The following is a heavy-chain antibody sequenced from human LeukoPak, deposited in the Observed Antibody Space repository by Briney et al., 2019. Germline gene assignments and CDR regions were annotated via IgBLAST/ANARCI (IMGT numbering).Heavy chain of an antibody. CDR3: AKGGLEWYYGLDV. Sequence: GGSLRLSCAASGFTFSSYSMNWVRQAPGKGLEWVSSISSGSSYIFYADSVKGRFTISRDNSKNTLYLQMNSLRVDDTAVYYCAKGGLEWYYGLDVWGQGTTVTVSS. V-gene: IGHV3-21*04. J-gene: IGHJ6*02. CDR1: GFTFSSYS. D-gene: IGHD3-3*01. CDR2: ISSGSSYI.